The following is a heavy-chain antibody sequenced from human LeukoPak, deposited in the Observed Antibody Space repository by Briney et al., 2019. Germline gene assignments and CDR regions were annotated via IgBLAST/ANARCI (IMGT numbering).Heavy chain of an antibody. CDR3: AREHTTVTSLLDY. J-gene: IGHJ4*02. CDR2: IWYDGNNK. Sequence: PGRSLRLSCAASGFTFNSYGIHWVRQAPGKGPEWVAVIWYDGNNKYYADSVKGRFTISRDSSKNTMYLQMNSLRAEDTAVYYCAREHTTVTSLLDYWGQGTLVTVSS. D-gene: IGHD4-17*01. CDR1: GFTFNSYG. V-gene: IGHV3-33*01.